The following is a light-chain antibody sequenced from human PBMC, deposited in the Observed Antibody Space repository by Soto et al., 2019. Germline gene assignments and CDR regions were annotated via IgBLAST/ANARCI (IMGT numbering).Light chain of an antibody. CDR3: QQYNIWPPIT. J-gene: IGKJ5*01. CDR2: GAS. CDR1: RSVGDY. V-gene: IGKV3-11*01. Sequence: EIFLTQSPSTMSLSSVEIAKLCRTASRSVGDYLAWYQQKPGQSPRLLIYGASNRATGIPARFSGSGSGTDFSLTITTLEPDDFAVYYCQQYNIWPPITFGQGTRLENK.